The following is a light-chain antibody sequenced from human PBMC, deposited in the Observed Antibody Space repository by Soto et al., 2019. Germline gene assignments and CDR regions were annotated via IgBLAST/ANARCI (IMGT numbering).Light chain of an antibody. Sequence: EIVLTQSPATLSLSPGERATLSCRASQSVSTYLAWYQQKAGQPPRLLIYDASNRATGIPARFSGSGSGTDFTLTISSLETEDFAVYYCQQRSNWPLVTCGPGTRVDVK. J-gene: IGKJ3*01. CDR2: DAS. CDR3: QQRSNWPLVT. V-gene: IGKV3-11*01. CDR1: QSVSTY.